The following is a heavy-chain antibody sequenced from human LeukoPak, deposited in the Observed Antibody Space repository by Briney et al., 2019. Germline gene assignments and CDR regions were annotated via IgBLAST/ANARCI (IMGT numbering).Heavy chain of an antibody. CDR2: VSYDGSNK. CDR1: TFTFSTYA. D-gene: IGHD2/OR15-2a*01. V-gene: IGHV3-30*04. J-gene: IGHJ4*02. Sequence: PGGSLRLSCAAATFTFSTYAMNWVRQAPGKGLEWVAVVSYDGSNKYYADSVKGRFTISRDNAKNTLYLQMNSLRAEDTAVYYCAKGLDRQTTFFDYWGQGTLVTVSS. CDR3: AKGLDRQTTFFDY.